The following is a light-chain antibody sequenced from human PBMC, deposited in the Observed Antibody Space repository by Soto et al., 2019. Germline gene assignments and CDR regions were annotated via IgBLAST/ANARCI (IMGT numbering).Light chain of an antibody. CDR3: QQRSNWPWT. Sequence: EIVLTQSPGTLSLSPGGRATLSCRASQSVSSYLAWYQQKPGQAPRLLIYDASNRATGIPARFSGSGSGTDFTLTISSLEPEDFAVYYCQQRSNWPWTFGQGTRLEIK. CDR1: QSVSSY. J-gene: IGKJ5*01. V-gene: IGKV3-11*01. CDR2: DAS.